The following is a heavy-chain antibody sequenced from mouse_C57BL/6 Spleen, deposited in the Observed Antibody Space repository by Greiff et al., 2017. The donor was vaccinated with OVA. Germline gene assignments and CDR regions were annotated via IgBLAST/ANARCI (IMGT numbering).Heavy chain of an antibody. Sequence: EVQLQQSGPELVKPGASVKISCKASGYSFTGYYMNWVKQSPEKSLEWIGEINPSTGGTTYNQKFKAKATLTVDKSSSTAYMQLKSLTSEDSAVYYCARDYYDYDGFAYWGQGTLVTVSA. V-gene: IGHV1-42*01. CDR1: GYSFTGYY. CDR3: ARDYYDYDGFAY. D-gene: IGHD2-4*01. CDR2: INPSTGGT. J-gene: IGHJ3*01.